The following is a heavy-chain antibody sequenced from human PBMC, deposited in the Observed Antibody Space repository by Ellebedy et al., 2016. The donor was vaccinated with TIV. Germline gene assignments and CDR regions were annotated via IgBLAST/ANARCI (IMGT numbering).Heavy chain of an antibody. J-gene: IGHJ4*02. V-gene: IGHV3-74*01. CDR3: TRGEEDYYGSGSYIPFDY. CDR2: INSDGGAT. D-gene: IGHD3-10*01. Sequence: PGGSLRLSCAASEFTFSTYWMHWVRKAPGKGLVWVSHINSDGGATGYADSVKGRFTISRDNAKNTLYLQMNSLRAEDTAVYYCTRGEEDYYGSGSYIPFDYWGQGTLVTVSS. CDR1: EFTFSTYW.